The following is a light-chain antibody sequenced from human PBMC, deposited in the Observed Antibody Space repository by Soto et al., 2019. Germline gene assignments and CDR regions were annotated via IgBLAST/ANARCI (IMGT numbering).Light chain of an antibody. CDR1: QDISNY. V-gene: IGKV1-39*01. CDR3: QQSYSNPRT. J-gene: IGKJ5*01. Sequence: DIQMTQSPSSLSASVGDRVTITCQASQDISNYLNWYQQKPGKAPKLLIYAASSLQSGVPSRFSGSGSGTDFTLTISSLQPEDFATYYCQQSYSNPRTFGQGTRLEIK. CDR2: AAS.